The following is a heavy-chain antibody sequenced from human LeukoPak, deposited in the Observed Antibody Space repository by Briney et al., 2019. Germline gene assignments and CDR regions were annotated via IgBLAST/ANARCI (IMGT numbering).Heavy chain of an antibody. Sequence: PSETLSLTCTVSGGSISSSSYYWGWIRQPPGKGLEWIGSMYYSGSTYHNPSLKSRVTISIDTSKNQFSLKLRSVTAADTAVYYCARQGNTTSLFDCWGQGTLVTVSS. CDR2: MYYSGST. CDR1: GGSISSSSYY. D-gene: IGHD1-14*01. CDR3: ARQGNTTSLFDC. J-gene: IGHJ4*02. V-gene: IGHV4-39*07.